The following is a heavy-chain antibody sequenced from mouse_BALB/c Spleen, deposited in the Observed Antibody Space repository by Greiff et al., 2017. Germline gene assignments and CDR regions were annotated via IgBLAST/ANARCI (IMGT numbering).Heavy chain of an antibody. J-gene: IGHJ4*01. CDR1: GFAFSSYD. CDR3: ARRGLDY. CDR2: ISSGGGST. V-gene: IGHV5-12-1*01. Sequence: EVQLQESGGGLVKPGGSLKLSCAASGFAFSSYDMSWVRQTPEKRLEWVAYISSGGGSTYYPDTVKGRFTISRDNAKNTLYLQMSSLKSEDTAMYYCARRGLDYWGQGTSVTVSS.